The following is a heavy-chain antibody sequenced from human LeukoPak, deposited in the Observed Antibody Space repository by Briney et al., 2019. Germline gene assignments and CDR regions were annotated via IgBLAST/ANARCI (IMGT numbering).Heavy chain of an antibody. J-gene: IGHJ6*03. Sequence: ASVKVSCKASGYTFTGYYMHWVRQAPGQGLEWMGWINPNSGGTSYAQKFQGRVTMTRDMSTNTVYMELSSLRSEDTAVYYCARDTSIAVAGRNYYYMDVWGKGTTVTVSS. CDR2: INPNSGGT. V-gene: IGHV1-2*02. CDR3: ARDTSIAVAGRNYYYMDV. CDR1: GYTFTGYY. D-gene: IGHD6-19*01.